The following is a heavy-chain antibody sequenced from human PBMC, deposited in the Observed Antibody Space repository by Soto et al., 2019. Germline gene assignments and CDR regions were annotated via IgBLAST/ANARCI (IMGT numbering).Heavy chain of an antibody. CDR3: AKGSEVARQELDY. Sequence: VQLVESGGGVVQPGRSLRLSCAASGFTFSNFGMHWVRQAPGKGLEWVAVISSDGSDKYYSDSVKGRFTISRDNSKNTLFLQMNSLRAEDTAVYYCAKGSEVARQELDYWGQGTLVTVSS. V-gene: IGHV3-30*18. CDR2: ISSDGSDK. D-gene: IGHD2-15*01. CDR1: GFTFSNFG. J-gene: IGHJ4*02.